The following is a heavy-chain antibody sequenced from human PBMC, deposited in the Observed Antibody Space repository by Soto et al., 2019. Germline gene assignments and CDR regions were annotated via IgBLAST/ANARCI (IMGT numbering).Heavy chain of an antibody. J-gene: IGHJ4*02. CDR3: ARGRAFDY. V-gene: IGHV4-34*01. CDR2: INHSGST. Sequence: PSETLSLTCAVYGGSFSGYYWSWIRQPPGKGLEWIGGINHSGSTNYNPSLKSRVTISVDTSKNQFSLKLSSVTAADTAVYYCARGRAFDYWGQGTLVTVSS. CDR1: GGSFSGYY.